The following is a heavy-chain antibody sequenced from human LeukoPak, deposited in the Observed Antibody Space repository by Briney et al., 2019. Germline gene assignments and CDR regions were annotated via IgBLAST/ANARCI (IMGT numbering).Heavy chain of an antibody. CDR2: ISGSGGST. D-gene: IGHD2-2*01. CDR3: AKDRVGYCSSTSCPILDY. V-gene: IGHV3-23*01. J-gene: IGHJ4*02. CDR1: GFTFSSYA. Sequence: GGSLRLSCAASGFTFSSYAMSWVRQAPGKGLEWVSVISGSGGSTYYADSVKGRFTISRDNSKNTLYLQMNSLRAEDTAVYYCAKDRVGYCSSTSCPILDYWGQGTLVTVSS.